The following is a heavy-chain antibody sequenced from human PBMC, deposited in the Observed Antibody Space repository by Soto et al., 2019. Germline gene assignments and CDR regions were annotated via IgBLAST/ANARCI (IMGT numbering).Heavy chain of an antibody. J-gene: IGHJ5*02. Sequence: SVKVSCKASGGTFSSYSISWVREAPGQGLEWMGGIIPIFGTANYAQKFQGRVTITADESTSTAYMELSSLRSEDTAVYYCARVFGVGWSYNWFDPWGQGTLVTVSS. CDR1: GGTFSSYS. D-gene: IGHD3-10*01. V-gene: IGHV1-69*13. CDR3: ARVFGVGWSYNWFDP. CDR2: IIPIFGTA.